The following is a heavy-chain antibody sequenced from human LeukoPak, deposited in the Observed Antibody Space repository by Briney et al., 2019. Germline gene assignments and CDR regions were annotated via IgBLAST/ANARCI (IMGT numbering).Heavy chain of an antibody. CDR3: ARRSCSGGSCYSDYGDLVRSSGWFDP. V-gene: IGHV4-34*01. CDR1: GGSFSGYY. CDR2: INHSGST. J-gene: IGHJ5*02. Sequence: SETLSLTCAVYGGSFSGYYWSWIRQPPGKGLEWIGEINHSGSTNYNPSLKSRVTISVDTSKNQFSLKLSSVTAADTAVYYCARRSCSGGSCYSDYGDLVRSSGWFDPWGQGTLVIVSS. D-gene: IGHD2-15*01.